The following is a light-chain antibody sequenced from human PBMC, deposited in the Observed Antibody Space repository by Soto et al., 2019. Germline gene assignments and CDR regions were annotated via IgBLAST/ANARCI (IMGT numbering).Light chain of an antibody. Sequence: EIVMTQSPGTLSVSPGERATLSCRASQSVSNNLAWYQQKPGQAPRLLIYDASSRATGIPARFSGSGSGTEFTLTISSLQSEDFAVYYCQQYNNWPPKYTFGQGTKLEIK. CDR1: QSVSNN. CDR2: DAS. CDR3: QQYNNWPPKYT. J-gene: IGKJ2*01. V-gene: IGKV3-15*01.